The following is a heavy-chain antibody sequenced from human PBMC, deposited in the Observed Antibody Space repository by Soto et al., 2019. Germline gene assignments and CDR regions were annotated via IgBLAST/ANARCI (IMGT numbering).Heavy chain of an antibody. CDR2: IWYDGSNK. Sequence: PGGSLRLSCAASGFTFSSYGMHWVRQAPGKGLEWVAVIWYDGSNKYYADSVKDRFTISRDNSKNTLYLQMNSLRAEDTAVYYCAAEMATINAFDIWGQGTMVTVSS. CDR1: GFTFSSYG. CDR3: AAEMATINAFDI. J-gene: IGHJ3*02. D-gene: IGHD5-12*01. V-gene: IGHV3-33*01.